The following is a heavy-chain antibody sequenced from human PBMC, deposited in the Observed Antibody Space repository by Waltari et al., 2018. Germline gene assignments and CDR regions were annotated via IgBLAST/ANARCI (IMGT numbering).Heavy chain of an antibody. D-gene: IGHD3-16*01. Sequence: QVQLQQWGAGLLKPSETLSLTCAVSGGSFSGSYWSWIRQPPGKGLGWIGEINHSGSTNYNPSLKSRVTISVDTSKNQFSLKLSSVTAADTAVYYCARGTVGGFGYYYGMDVWGQGTTVTVSS. V-gene: IGHV4-34*01. J-gene: IGHJ6*02. CDR1: GGSFSGSY. CDR2: INHSGST. CDR3: ARGTVGGFGYYYGMDV.